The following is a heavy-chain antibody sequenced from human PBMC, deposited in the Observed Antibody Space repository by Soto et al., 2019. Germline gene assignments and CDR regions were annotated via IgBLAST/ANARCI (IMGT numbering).Heavy chain of an antibody. J-gene: IGHJ3*02. CDR1: GYTLTELS. CDR3: ATSGYSGSYHDAFDI. D-gene: IGHD1-26*01. CDR2: FDPEDGEI. V-gene: IGHV1-24*01. Sequence: ASVKVSCKVSGYTLTELSMHWVRQAPGKGLEWMGGFDPEDGEIIYAQKFQGRVTMTEDTSTDTAYMELSSLRSEDTAVYYCATSGYSGSYHDAFDIWGQGTMVTVSS.